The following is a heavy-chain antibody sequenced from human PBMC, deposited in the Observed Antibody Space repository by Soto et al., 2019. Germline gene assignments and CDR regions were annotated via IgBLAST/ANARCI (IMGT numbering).Heavy chain of an antibody. D-gene: IGHD3-3*01. CDR2: IFSNDEK. CDR3: ARARFGVVPYCSDY. Sequence: SGPTLVNPTETLTLTCTVSGFSLSNARMGVSWIRQPPGKALEWLAHIFSNDEKSYSASLKSRLTISKDTSKSQVVLTMTNMDPVDTATYYCARARFGVVPYCSDYWGQGTLVTVSS. CDR1: GFSLSNARMG. V-gene: IGHV2-26*01. J-gene: IGHJ4*02.